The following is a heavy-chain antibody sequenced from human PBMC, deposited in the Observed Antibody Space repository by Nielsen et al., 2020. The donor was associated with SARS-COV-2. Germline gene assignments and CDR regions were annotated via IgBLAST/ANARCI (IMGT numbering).Heavy chain of an antibody. J-gene: IGHJ4*02. V-gene: IGHV3-30*03. CDR2: ISYDGSVK. D-gene: IGHD2-15*01. Sequence: GESLKISCEASGFSISEYGMHWVRQAPGKGLEWVTFISYDGSVKYYADSVKGRFTVSRDNAKNSLDLQMNSLRDEDTAVYYCVREGVVVAATDWGQGTLVIVSS. CDR3: VREGVVVAATD. CDR1: GFSISEYG.